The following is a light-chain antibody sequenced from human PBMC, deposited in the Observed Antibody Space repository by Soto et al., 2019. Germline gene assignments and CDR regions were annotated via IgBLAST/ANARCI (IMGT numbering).Light chain of an antibody. CDR2: EVT. CDR3: SSYTSTTTGV. J-gene: IGLJ3*02. V-gene: IGLV2-14*01. CDR1: SSDVGAYNY. Sequence: QSAMTQPASVSGSPGQSITISCTGTSSDVGAYNYVSWYQQHPAKAPKLMIYEVTNRPSGVSDRFSGSKSGNTASLTISGLQPEDEADYYCSSYTSTTTGVFGGGTKLTVL.